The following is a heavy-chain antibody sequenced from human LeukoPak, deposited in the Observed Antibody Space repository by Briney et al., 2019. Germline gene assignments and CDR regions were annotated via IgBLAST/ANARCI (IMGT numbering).Heavy chain of an antibody. CDR1: GFPFSSYW. CDR3: TRVGYIDEGIDY. V-gene: IGHV3-7*04. D-gene: IGHD5-24*01. Sequence: PGGSLRLSCVASGFPFSSYWMTWVRQAPGKGLEWVANIEQDGSKKSYVDSVKGRFTISRDNAKNSLYLQMNSLRAEDTAIYYRTRVGYIDEGIDYWGQGTLVTVSS. CDR2: IEQDGSKK. J-gene: IGHJ4*02.